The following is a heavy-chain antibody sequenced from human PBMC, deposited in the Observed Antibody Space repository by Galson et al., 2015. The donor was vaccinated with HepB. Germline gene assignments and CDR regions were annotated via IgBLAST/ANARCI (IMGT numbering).Heavy chain of an antibody. CDR3: ARDWQWLVPSFDF. Sequence: SLRLSCAASGFTFNTYSMNWVRQAPGKGLEWVSSISSDSSYIYYADSVKGRFTISRDNAKSSLYLQMNSLRAEDMAVYYCARDWQWLVPSFDFWGQGTLVTVSS. CDR2: ISSDSSYI. D-gene: IGHD6-19*01. V-gene: IGHV3-21*01. J-gene: IGHJ4*02. CDR1: GFTFNTYS.